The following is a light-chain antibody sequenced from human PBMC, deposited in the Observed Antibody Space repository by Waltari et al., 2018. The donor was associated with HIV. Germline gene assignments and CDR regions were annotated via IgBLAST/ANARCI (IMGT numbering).Light chain of an antibody. V-gene: IGKV1D-12*01. CDR2: GAS. CDR1: QSVGDK. Sequence: DIQLTHAPSSVSAVVVGSVSITCRASQSVGDKLAWYQVKTGEAPKLLIYGASNLQSGVPSRFAASVSGPEFSLTITGLQSDDSGAYFCQQAFSFPHTFGGGT. CDR3: QQAFSFPHT. J-gene: IGKJ4*02.